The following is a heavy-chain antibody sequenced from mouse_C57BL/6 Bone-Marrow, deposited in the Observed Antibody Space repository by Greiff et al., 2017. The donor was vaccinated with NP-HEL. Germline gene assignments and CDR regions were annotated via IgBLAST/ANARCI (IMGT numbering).Heavy chain of an antibody. V-gene: IGHV14-4*01. CDR2: IDPENGDT. CDR1: GFNIKDDY. J-gene: IGHJ4*01. D-gene: IGHD1-1*01. CDR3: TTGGSSPYAMDY. Sequence: EVQLQQSGAELVRPGASVKLSCTVSGFNIKDDYMHWVKQRPEQGLEWIGWIDPENGDTEYASKFQGKATITADTSSITAYLQLSSLTSEDTAVYYCTTGGSSPYAMDYWGQGTSVTVSS.